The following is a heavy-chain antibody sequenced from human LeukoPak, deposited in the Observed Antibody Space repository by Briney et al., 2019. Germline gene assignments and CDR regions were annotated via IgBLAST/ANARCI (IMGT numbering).Heavy chain of an antibody. CDR2: IYSGGST. CDR3: ASYGRDAFDI. V-gene: IGHV3-53*01. Sequence: GGSLRLSCAASGFTFSNAWMSWVRQAPGKGLEWVSVIYSGGSTYYADSVKGRFTISRDNSKNTLYLQMNSLRAGDTAVYYCASYGRDAFDIWGQGTMVTVSS. J-gene: IGHJ3*02. D-gene: IGHD4-17*01. CDR1: GFTFSNAW.